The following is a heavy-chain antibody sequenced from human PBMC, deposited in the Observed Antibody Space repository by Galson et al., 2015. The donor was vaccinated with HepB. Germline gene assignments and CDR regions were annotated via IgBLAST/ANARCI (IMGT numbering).Heavy chain of an antibody. CDR1: GFPFNNAW. CDR2: IKSKTDGETT. Sequence: SLRLSCAASGFPFNNAWMTWVRQAPGMGLEWVGRIKSKTDGETTGYAAPVKGRFTISRDDSKTRLYLQMNSLKPEDTAVYYCTTDVYYSTYWSWLDPWGQGTLVTVSS. CDR3: TTDVYYSTYWSWLDP. V-gene: IGHV3-15*01. J-gene: IGHJ5*02. D-gene: IGHD2-8*02.